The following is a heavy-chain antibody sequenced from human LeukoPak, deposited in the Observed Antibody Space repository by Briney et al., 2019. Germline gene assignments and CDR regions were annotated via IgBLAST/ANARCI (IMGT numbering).Heavy chain of an antibody. Sequence: SETLSLTCTVSGGSISSNSYYWGWIRQPPRKGLEWIGSIYYNGSTYYNPSLKSRVTISVDTSKNQFSLKLRSVTAADTAVYSCARRHTVTDAFDIWGQGTMVTVSS. CDR3: ARRHTVTDAFDI. V-gene: IGHV4-39*01. CDR2: IYYNGST. D-gene: IGHD4-17*01. J-gene: IGHJ3*02. CDR1: GGSISSNSYY.